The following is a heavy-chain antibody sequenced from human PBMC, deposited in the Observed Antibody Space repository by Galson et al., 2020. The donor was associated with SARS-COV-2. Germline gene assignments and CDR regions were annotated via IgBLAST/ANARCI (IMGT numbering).Heavy chain of an antibody. CDR3: TTQGGLGYCSGGSCYGAYYYYYYGMDV. Sequence: GGSLRLSCAASGFTFSNAWMNWVRQTPGKGLEWVGRIKSKTDGGTTDYAAPVKGRFTISRDDSKNTLYLQMNSLKTEDTAVYYCTTQGGLGYCSGGSCYGAYYYYYYGMDVWGQGTTVTVSS. J-gene: IGHJ6*02. D-gene: IGHD2-15*01. CDR2: IKSKTDGGTT. CDR1: GFTFSNAW. V-gene: IGHV3-15*07.